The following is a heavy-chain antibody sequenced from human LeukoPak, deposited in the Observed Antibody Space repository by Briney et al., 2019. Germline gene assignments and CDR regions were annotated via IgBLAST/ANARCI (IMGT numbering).Heavy chain of an antibody. CDR2: IVPDGSEK. Sequence: GGSLRLSCAASGFTFSSYWMTWVRQAPGKGLEWVANIVPDGSEKYYVESVRDRFTISRDNAKNSLYLQMKSLRAEDTAVYYCARVEALYNSGSVWAYWGQGTLVTVSS. J-gene: IGHJ4*02. D-gene: IGHD3-10*01. CDR3: ARVEALYNSGSVWAY. V-gene: IGHV3-7*01. CDR1: GFTFSSYW.